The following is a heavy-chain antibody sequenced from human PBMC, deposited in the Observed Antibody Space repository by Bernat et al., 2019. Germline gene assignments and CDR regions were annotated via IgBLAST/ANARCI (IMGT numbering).Heavy chain of an antibody. V-gene: IGHV3-23*01. CDR1: GFTFSSYA. J-gene: IGHJ5*02. CDR2: ISGSGGST. Sequence: EVQLLESGGGLVQPGGSLRLSCAASGFTFSSYAMSWVRQAPGKGREGVSAISGSGGSTYYADSVKGRFTISRDNSKNTLYLQMNSLRAEDTAVYYCAKPPNTAWRPKNWFDPWGQGTLVTVSS. D-gene: IGHD2-21*02. CDR3: AKPPNTAWRPKNWFDP.